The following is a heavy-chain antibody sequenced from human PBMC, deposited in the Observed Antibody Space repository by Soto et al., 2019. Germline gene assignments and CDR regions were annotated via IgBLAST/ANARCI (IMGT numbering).Heavy chain of an antibody. CDR1: GFTFSDHY. J-gene: IGHJ6*02. V-gene: IGHV3-72*01. Sequence: GGSLRLSCAASGFTFSDHYMDWVRQAPGKGLEWVGRTRNKANSYTTEYAASVKGRFTISRDDSKNSLYLQMNSLKTEDTAVYYCARAGPYYYYGMDVWGQGTTVTVSS. CDR3: ARAGPYYYYGMDV. CDR2: TRNKANSYTT.